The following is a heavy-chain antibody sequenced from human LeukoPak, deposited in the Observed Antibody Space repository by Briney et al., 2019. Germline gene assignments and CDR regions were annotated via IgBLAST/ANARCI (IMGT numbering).Heavy chain of an antibody. Sequence: SVKVSCKASGGTFSSYAISWVRQAPGQGLEWMGRIIPILGIANYAQKFQGRVTITADKSTSTAYMELSSLRSEDTAVYYCARAAVAGGDDAFDIWGQGTMVTVSS. CDR2: IIPILGIA. D-gene: IGHD6-19*01. J-gene: IGHJ3*02. CDR3: ARAAVAGGDDAFDI. V-gene: IGHV1-69*04. CDR1: GGTFSSYA.